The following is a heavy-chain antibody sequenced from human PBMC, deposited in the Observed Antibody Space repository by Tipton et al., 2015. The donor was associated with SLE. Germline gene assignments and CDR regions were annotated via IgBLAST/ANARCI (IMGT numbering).Heavy chain of an antibody. CDR1: GGSISSGSYY. Sequence: TLSLTCTVHGGSISSGSYYWSCIRQPAGKGLEWIGRSYTSGSTNYNPSLKSRVTISVDTSKNQFSLKLSSVTAADTAVYYCARGRFFYYMDVWGKGTTVTVSS. J-gene: IGHJ6*03. V-gene: IGHV4-61*02. CDR3: ARGRFFYYMDV. CDR2: SYTSGST. D-gene: IGHD3-3*01.